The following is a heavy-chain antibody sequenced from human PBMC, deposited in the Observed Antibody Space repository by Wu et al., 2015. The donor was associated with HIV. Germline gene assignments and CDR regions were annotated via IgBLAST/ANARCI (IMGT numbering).Heavy chain of an antibody. CDR1: GGTFNTYA. V-gene: IGHV1-69*13. J-gene: IGHJ4*02. D-gene: IGHD6-13*01. CDR3: ARTVISATGSPYYFDN. CDR2: ILPIYGTS. Sequence: QVQLVQSGPEVKKPGSSVKVSCKASGGTFNTYAFTWVRQAPGQGLEWMGGILPIYGTSDYARNFQGRVTITADESTSTAYMEVTSLRNEDTAVYYCARTVISATGSPYYFDNWGQGTLVIVSS.